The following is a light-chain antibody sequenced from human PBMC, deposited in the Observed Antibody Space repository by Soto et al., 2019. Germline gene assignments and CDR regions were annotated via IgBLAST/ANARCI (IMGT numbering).Light chain of an antibody. CDR2: DAS. V-gene: IGKV1-33*01. CDR1: QDITNY. CDR3: QHYDHPTIT. J-gene: IGKJ5*01. Sequence: DIEMTQSPSSLSASVGDRVTITCEASQDITNYLNWYQQKKGKAPRLLLYDASSLETGVPSRLSGSGYGTDFTLTISSMKNEDIATYYCQHYDHPTITFGQGTRLEIK.